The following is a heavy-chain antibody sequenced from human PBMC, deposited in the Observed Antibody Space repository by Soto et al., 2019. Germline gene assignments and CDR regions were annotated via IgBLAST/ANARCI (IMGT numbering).Heavy chain of an antibody. V-gene: IGHV4-59*08. D-gene: IGHD3-10*01. Sequence: PSETLSLTCTVSGGSISSYYWSWIRQPPGKGLEWIGYIYYSGSTNYNPSLKSRVTISVDTSKNQFSLKLSSVTAADTAVYYCARLLYGSGSSRRGWFDPWGQGTLVTVSS. CDR1: GGSISSYY. J-gene: IGHJ5*02. CDR2: IYYSGST. CDR3: ARLLYGSGSSRRGWFDP.